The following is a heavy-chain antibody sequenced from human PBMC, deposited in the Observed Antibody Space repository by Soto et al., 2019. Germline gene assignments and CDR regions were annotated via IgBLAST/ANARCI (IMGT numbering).Heavy chain of an antibody. V-gene: IGHV2-5*02. CDR1: GFSLSTSGVG. CDR3: AHRLTVAGFDY. D-gene: IGHD6-19*01. J-gene: IGHJ4*02. CDR2: IYWDDDK. Sequence: QITLKESGPTLVKPTQTLTLTCTFSGFSLSTSGVGVGWIRQPPGKALEWLALIYWDDDKRYSPSLKSRLTTTMXTSKNQVVLTMTNMDPVDTATYYCAHRLTVAGFDYWGQGTLVTVSS.